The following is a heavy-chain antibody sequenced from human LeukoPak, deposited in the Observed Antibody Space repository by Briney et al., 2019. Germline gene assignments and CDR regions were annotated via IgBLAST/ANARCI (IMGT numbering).Heavy chain of an antibody. V-gene: IGHV4-39*01. CDR2: IYYSGTT. CDR3: VRHGADFWSGYYSY. D-gene: IGHD3-3*01. J-gene: IGHJ4*02. Sequence: PSETLSLTCTVSGDSFSSSTYYWGWIRQPPGKGLGWIGSIYYSGTTYYNPSLKSRVTISVDTSRNQFSLKLTSVTAADTAVYYCVRHGADFWSGYYSYWGQGTLVTASS. CDR1: GDSFSSSTYY.